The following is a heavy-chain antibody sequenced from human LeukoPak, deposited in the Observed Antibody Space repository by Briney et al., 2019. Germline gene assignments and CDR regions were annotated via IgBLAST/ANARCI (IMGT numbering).Heavy chain of an antibody. CDR3: ARARGSTGCSSTSCSPNAFDI. CDR1: GGTFSSYA. V-gene: IGHV1-69*13. J-gene: IGHJ3*02. Sequence: ASVKVSCKASGGTFSSYAISWVRQAPGQGLEWMGGIIPIFGTANYAQKFQGRVTITADESTSTAYMELSSLRSEDTAVYCCARARGSTGCSSTSCSPNAFDIWGQGTMVTVSS. D-gene: IGHD2-2*01. CDR2: IIPIFGTA.